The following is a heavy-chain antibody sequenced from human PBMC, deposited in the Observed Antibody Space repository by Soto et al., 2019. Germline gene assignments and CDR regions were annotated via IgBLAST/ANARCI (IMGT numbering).Heavy chain of an antibody. J-gene: IGHJ5*02. CDR2: IFHSGST. V-gene: IGHV4-30-2*01. CDR3: AGGGSTWFSPWFDP. Sequence: QLQLLESGSGLVKPSQTLSLTCAVSGGSISTGGSSWSWIRQPPGKGLEWIGYIFHSGSTYYRSSLKSRVIISLDRSKNQFSLKLNSVTAADTAVYFCAGGGSTWFSPWFDPWGQGTLVTVSS. CDR1: GGSISTGGSS. D-gene: IGHD6-13*01.